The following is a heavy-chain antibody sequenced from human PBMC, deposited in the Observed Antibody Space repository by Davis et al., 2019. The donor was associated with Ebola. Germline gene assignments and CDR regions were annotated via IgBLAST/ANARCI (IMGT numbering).Heavy chain of an antibody. CDR3: ARRNYYYFAMDV. Sequence: PGGSLRLSCKTSGYISDTYRIGWVRQRPGNGLEWMGIIYPGDSDTTYSPSFQGQVTMSVDRSTTAFLQWSSLKASDTATYYCARRNYYYFAMDVWGQGTTVTVSS. CDR2: IYPGDSDT. CDR1: GYISDTYR. V-gene: IGHV5-51*01. J-gene: IGHJ6*02.